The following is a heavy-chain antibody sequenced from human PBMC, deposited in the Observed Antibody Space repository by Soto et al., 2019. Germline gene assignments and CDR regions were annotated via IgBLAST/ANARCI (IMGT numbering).Heavy chain of an antibody. CDR2: IIPLVGKT. Sequence: QVQVVQSGVEVRRPGSSVKVSCKASGDTFKNCVISWVRQAPGQGLEWMGGIIPLVGKTDFAQRFQGRLTITTDESTTTTYIELSRLRSEHTATYYCAAEMGIGKVDVDRGKGTKVIVSS. CDR1: GDTFKNCV. CDR3: AAEMGIGKVDVD. D-gene: IGHD2-2*01. V-gene: IGHV1-69*01. J-gene: IGHJ6*03.